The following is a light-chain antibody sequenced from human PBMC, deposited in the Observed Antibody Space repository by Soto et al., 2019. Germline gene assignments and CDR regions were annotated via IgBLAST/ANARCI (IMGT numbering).Light chain of an antibody. V-gene: IGKV3-15*01. CDR3: QLYGSSPQYT. CDR1: QSVSSN. Sequence: EIVMTQSPATLSVSPGERATLSCRASQSVSSNLAWYQQKPGQAPRLLIYGASTRATGIPARFSGSGSGTEFTLTISSLQSEDFAVYYCQLYGSSPQYTFGQGTKLEIK. J-gene: IGKJ2*01. CDR2: GAS.